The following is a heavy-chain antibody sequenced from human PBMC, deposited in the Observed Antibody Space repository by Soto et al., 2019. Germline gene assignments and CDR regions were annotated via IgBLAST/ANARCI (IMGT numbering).Heavy chain of an antibody. V-gene: IGHV4-34*01. D-gene: IGHD5-18*01. Sequence: SETLSLTCAVYGGSFSGYYWSWIRQPPGKGLEWIGEINHSGSTNYNPSLKSRVTISVDTSKNQFSLKLSSATAADTAVYYCARGFGRVKLPKNSSRGYSYGYYYYYGMDVWGQGTTVTVSS. CDR2: INHSGST. CDR3: ARGFGRVKLPKNSSRGYSYGYYYYYGMDV. CDR1: GGSFSGYY. J-gene: IGHJ6*02.